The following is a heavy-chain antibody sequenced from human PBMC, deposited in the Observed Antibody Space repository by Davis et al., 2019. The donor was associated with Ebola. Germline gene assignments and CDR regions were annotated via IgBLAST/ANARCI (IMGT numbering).Heavy chain of an antibody. D-gene: IGHD1-1*01. CDR3: ARGRQSYYYYYMDV. CDR2: INHSGST. Sequence: MPSETLSLTCAVYGGSFSGYYWSWIRQPPGKGLEWIGEINHSGSTNYTPSLKSRVTISVDTSENQFSLKLSSVTAADTAVYYCARGRQSYYYYYMDVWGKGTTVTVSS. V-gene: IGHV4-34*01. CDR1: GGSFSGYY. J-gene: IGHJ6*03.